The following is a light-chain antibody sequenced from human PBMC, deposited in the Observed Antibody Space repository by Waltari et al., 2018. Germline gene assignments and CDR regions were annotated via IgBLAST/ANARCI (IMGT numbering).Light chain of an antibody. V-gene: IGLV4-69*01. J-gene: IGLJ3*02. Sequence: QLVLTQSPSASASLGASVKLTCTLSSGHSSNIIAWHQQQPEKGPRYLMKVTSDGSNTKGEGIPDRFSGSGSGAERYLTISSVQSEDEADYYCQTGGHGTWVFGGGTKLTVL. CDR2: VTSDGSN. CDR1: SGHSSNI. CDR3: QTGGHGTWV.